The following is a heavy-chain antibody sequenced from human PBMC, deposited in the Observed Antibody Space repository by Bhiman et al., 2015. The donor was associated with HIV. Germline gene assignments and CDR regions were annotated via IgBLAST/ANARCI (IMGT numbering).Heavy chain of an antibody. CDR3: ARSKGAAALYWFDP. J-gene: IGHJ5*02. Sequence: EVQLVESGGGLVQPGRSLRLSCAASGFTVSSNYMSWVRQAPGKGLEWVSVINSGGRTYYADSVKGRFTISRDNSKNTLYLQMNSLRAEETAVYYCARSKGAAALYWFDPWGQGTLVTVSS. V-gene: IGHV3-66*01. CDR2: INSGGRT. CDR1: GFTVSSNY. D-gene: IGHD6-13*01.